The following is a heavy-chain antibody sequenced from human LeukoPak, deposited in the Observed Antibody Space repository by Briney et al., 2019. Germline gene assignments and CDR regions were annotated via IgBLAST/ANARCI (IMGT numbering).Heavy chain of an antibody. CDR1: GFTFSSYG. D-gene: IGHD6-25*01. Sequence: GGSLRLSCAASGFTFSSYGMHWARQAPGKALEWVAVISYDGSNKYYADSVKGRFTISRDNSKNTLYLQMNSLSTQGTAVYYCAKGASTGWALEAFDIWGQGTLVTVSS. V-gene: IGHV3-30*18. CDR3: AKGASTGWALEAFDI. J-gene: IGHJ3*02. CDR2: ISYDGSNK.